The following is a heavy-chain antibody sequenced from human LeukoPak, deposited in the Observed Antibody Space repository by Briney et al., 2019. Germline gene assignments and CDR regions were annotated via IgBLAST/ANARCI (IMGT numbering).Heavy chain of an antibody. D-gene: IGHD5-18*01. CDR2: MNPNSGNT. J-gene: IGHJ4*02. CDR3: ARGTGYSYGYNY. V-gene: IGHV1-8*01. Sequence: GASVKVSCKASGYTFTSYDINWVRQATGQGLESVGWMNPNSGNTGYAQKFQGRVTMTRNTSISTAYMELSSLRSEDTAVYYCARGTGYSYGYNYWGQGTLVTVSS. CDR1: GYTFTSYD.